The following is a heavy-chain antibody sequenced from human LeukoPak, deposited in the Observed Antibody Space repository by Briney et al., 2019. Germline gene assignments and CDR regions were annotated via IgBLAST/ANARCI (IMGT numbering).Heavy chain of an antibody. CDR3: ARENSSSSGFYFDY. CDR2: VHTSGST. J-gene: IGHJ4*02. V-gene: IGHV4-4*07. D-gene: IGHD6-6*01. CDR1: RASISPYY. Sequence: SETLSLTCTVSRASISPYYWTWIRQPAGKGLEWIGHVHTSGSTNYNPSLKSRVTISVDTSKNQFSLKLSSVTAVDTAVYYCARENSSSSGFYFDYWGQGTLVTVSS.